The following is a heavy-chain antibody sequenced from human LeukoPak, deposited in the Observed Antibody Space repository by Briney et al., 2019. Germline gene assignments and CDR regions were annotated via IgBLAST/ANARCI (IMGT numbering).Heavy chain of an antibody. CDR1: GYTFTSYY. CDR2: INPSGGST. CDR3: ARDGSRDSSGYNNWFDP. J-gene: IGHJ5*02. Sequence: GASVKVSCKASGYTFTSYYMHWVRQAPGQGLEWMGIINPSGGSTSYAQKFQGRVTMTRDMSTSTVYMELSSLRSEDTAVYYCARDGSRDSSGYNNWFDPWGQRTLVTVSS. V-gene: IGHV1-46*01. D-gene: IGHD3-22*01.